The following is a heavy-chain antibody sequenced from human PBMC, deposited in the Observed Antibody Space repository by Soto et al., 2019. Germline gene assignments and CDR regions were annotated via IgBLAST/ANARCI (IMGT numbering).Heavy chain of an antibody. Sequence: GGSLRLSCAVSGFTFSNHIMHWVRQAPGKGLEWVALISSDGSNRYYADSVKGRFTTSRDNAKNTMYLQMNSLRVEDTAVYYCARDDDNGGDCDLAYWGQGALVTVSS. CDR3: ARDDDNGGDCDLAY. CDR2: ISSDGSNR. CDR1: GFTFSNHI. V-gene: IGHV3-30-3*01. D-gene: IGHD2-21*01. J-gene: IGHJ4*02.